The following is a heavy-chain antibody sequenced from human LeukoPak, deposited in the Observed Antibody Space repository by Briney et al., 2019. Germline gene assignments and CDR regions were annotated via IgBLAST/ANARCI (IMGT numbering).Heavy chain of an antibody. CDR3: AAVPAVTGTIRVIPFDY. V-gene: IGHV1-8*01. CDR1: GFTFTSYD. D-gene: IGHD6-19*01. Sequence: ASVKVSCKASGFTFTSYDIHWVRQATGQGLEWLGWMNANTGNTGYAQKFQGRVTMTRDTSITTAYMELSSLRSEDTAVYYCAAVPAVTGTIRVIPFDYWGQGTLVTVPS. CDR2: MNANTGNT. J-gene: IGHJ4*02.